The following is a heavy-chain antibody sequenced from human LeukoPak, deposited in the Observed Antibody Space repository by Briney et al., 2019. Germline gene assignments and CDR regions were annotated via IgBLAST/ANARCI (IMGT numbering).Heavy chain of an antibody. D-gene: IGHD3-22*01. Sequence: SETLSLTCTVSGGSISSYYWSWIRQPPGKGLEWIGYIYYSGSTNYNPSLKSRVTISVDTSKNQFSLKLSSVTAADTAVYYCARGRDYYDSSGYSIWGQGTLVTVSS. J-gene: IGHJ4*02. V-gene: IGHV4-59*12. CDR3: ARGRDYYDSSGYSI. CDR1: GGSISSYY. CDR2: IYYSGST.